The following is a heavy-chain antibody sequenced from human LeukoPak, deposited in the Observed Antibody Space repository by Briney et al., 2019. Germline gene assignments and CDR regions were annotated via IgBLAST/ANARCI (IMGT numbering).Heavy chain of an antibody. Sequence: GGSLRLSCAASGFTVSSNYMSWVPQAPGKGLEWVSVICSGGSTYNADSVKGRFTISRDNSKNTLYLQMNSLRAEDTAVYYCAGADSGSYHPRAFDIWGQGTMVTVSS. CDR2: ICSGGST. CDR1: GFTVSSNY. V-gene: IGHV3-66*02. CDR3: AGADSGSYHPRAFDI. J-gene: IGHJ3*02. D-gene: IGHD1-26*01.